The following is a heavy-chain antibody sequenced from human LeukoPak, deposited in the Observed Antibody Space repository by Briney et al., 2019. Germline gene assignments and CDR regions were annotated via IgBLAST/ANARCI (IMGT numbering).Heavy chain of an antibody. CDR3: ARHKLVSSYFDH. D-gene: IGHD1-14*01. J-gene: IGHJ4*02. V-gene: IGHV4-4*09. CDR2: IYTSGST. CDR1: GGSISNYY. Sequence: SETLSLTCTASGGSISNYYWSWIRQPPGKGLEWIAYIYTSGSTNYNPSLKSRVTISVDTSKNQISRKLSSVTAADTAVYYCARHKLVSSYFDHWGQGTLVTVSS.